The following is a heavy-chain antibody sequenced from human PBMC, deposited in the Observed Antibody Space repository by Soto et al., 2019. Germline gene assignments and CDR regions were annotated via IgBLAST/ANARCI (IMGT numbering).Heavy chain of an antibody. CDR1: GFTFTRYS. V-gene: IGHV3-21*06. CDR2: ISSTTNYI. Sequence: GGSLRLSCAASGFTFTRYSMNWVRQAPGKGLEWASSISSTTNYIYYGDSMKGRFTISRDNAKNSLYLEMNSLRAEDTAVYYCARGSENLTSNFDYWGQGTLVTV. J-gene: IGHJ4*02. CDR3: ARGSENLTSNFDY.